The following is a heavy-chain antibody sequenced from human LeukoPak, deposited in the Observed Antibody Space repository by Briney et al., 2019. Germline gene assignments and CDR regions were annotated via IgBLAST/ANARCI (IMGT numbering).Heavy chain of an antibody. CDR3: VRASVESGGAFDI. CDR2: VSFGGGT. CDR1: GGSISTDY. D-gene: IGHD2-15*01. J-gene: IGHJ3*02. Sequence: PSETLSLTCTVSGGSISTDYWSWIRQPPGKGLDWIGYVSFGGGTNYNPSLKSRIITSADTSKNQFSLNLTSVTAADTAVCYCVRASVESGGAFDIWGQGTMVTVSS. V-gene: IGHV4-59*01.